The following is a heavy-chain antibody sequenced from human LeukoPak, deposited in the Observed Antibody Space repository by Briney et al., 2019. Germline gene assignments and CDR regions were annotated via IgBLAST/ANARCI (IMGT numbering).Heavy chain of an antibody. CDR3: ARAPGEGWFDP. V-gene: IGHV3-7*01. D-gene: IGHD4-17*01. CDR2: IKQDGSEK. Sequence: PGGSLRLSCAASGFTFSSYWMSWVRQAPGKGLEWVASIKQDGSEKYVDSVKGRFTISRDNAKNSLYLQMNSLRAEDTALYYCARAPGEGWFDPWGQGTLVTVSS. CDR1: GFTFSSYW. J-gene: IGHJ5*02.